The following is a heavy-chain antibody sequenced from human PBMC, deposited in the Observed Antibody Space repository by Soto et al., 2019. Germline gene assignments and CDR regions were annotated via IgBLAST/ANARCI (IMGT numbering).Heavy chain of an antibody. CDR2: ISGSGDNT. CDR3: AKAEDHSYFYY. J-gene: IGHJ4*02. Sequence: TGGSLRLSCAASGFTFNNYAMNWVRQAPGKGLEWVSAISGSGDNTYYAESVKGRFTISRDNSKNTLYLQMNSLRAEDTAVYYCAKAEDHSYFYYWGQGTLVTVSS. CDR1: GFTFNNYA. V-gene: IGHV3-23*01.